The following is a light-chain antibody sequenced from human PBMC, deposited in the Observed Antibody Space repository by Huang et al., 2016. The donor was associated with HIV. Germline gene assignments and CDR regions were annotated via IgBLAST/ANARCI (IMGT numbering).Light chain of an antibody. J-gene: IGKJ2*01. CDR1: QTISSNY. Sequence: EVVLTQSPGTLSLSPGDRATLSCRASQTISSNYFAWYQQKPGQAPRLPIYGTSNRATGIPDRFSGSGSGTDCTLTISRLEPEDFAVYYCQQYGNSPPYTFGQGTTLDIK. V-gene: IGKV3-20*01. CDR2: GTS. CDR3: QQYGNSPPYT.